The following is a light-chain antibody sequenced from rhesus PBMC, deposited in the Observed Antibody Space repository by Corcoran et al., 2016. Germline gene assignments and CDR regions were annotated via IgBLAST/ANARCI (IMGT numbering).Light chain of an antibody. CDR3: SSYAASKTFI. Sequence: QAALTQPRSVSGSPGQSVPISCTGTSSDIGAYNYVSWYQQHPGTAPKLIIYEVSKRPSGVSDRFSGSKSGNTASLTISGLQAEDEADYYCSSYAASKTFIFGAGTRLTVL. CDR2: EVS. V-gene: IGLV2-32*02. J-gene: IGLJ1*01. CDR1: SSDIGAYNY.